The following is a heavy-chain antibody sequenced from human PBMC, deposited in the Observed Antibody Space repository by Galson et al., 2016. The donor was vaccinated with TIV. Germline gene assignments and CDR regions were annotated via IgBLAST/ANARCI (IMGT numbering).Heavy chain of an antibody. D-gene: IGHD5-18*01. CDR3: AVDRNTAFDTYPFYYGLAD. CDR1: GGTFSSNV. J-gene: IGHJ6*02. V-gene: IGHV1-69*13. Sequence: SVKVSCKASGGTFSSNVFNWVRLAPGQGLEWMGVINPLFPPTNYAQRFQGRVTITADESTSTAYMELSGLRSGDTAVYYCAVDRNTAFDTYPFYYGLADWGQGTTVIVSS. CDR2: INPLFPPT.